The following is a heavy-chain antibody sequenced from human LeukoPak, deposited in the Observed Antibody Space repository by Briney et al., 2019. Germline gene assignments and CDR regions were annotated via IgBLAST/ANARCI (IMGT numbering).Heavy chain of an antibody. Sequence: PGGSLRLSCAASGFTFSSYAMSWVRQAPGKGLEWVSAISGSGGSTYYADSVKGRFTISRDNSKNTLYLQMNSLRAEDTAVYYCATGPYGDYVKSKLLGGYWGQGTLVTVSS. J-gene: IGHJ4*02. D-gene: IGHD4-17*01. CDR1: GFTFSSYA. V-gene: IGHV3-23*01. CDR3: ATGPYGDYVKSKLLGGY. CDR2: ISGSGGST.